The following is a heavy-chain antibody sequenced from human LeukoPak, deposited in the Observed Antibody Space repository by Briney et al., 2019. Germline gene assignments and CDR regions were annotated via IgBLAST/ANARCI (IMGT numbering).Heavy chain of an antibody. CDR2: IWYDGSNK. D-gene: IGHD3-22*01. Sequence: PGGSLRLSCAASGFTFSSYGMHWVRQAPGKGLEWVAVIWYDGSNKYYADSVRGRFTISRDNSKNTLYLQMSSLRADDTAVYFCATEYYDSKDYYLGHNWGQGTLVTVSS. V-gene: IGHV3-33*01. CDR3: ATEYYDSKDYYLGHN. CDR1: GFTFSSYG. J-gene: IGHJ4*02.